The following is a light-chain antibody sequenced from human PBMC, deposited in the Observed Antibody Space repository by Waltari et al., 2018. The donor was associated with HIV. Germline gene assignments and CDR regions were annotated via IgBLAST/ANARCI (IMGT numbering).Light chain of an antibody. V-gene: IGKV1-39*01. Sequence: DIQMIQPLSSLSASVGDRVTINCRASQSISTYLAWYQQKPGKAPKLLIYAASNLKSGVPSRFSGTGSGTDFTLTISSLQPEDFATYYCQQTYSTPQTFGQGTKLEVK. CDR3: QQTYSTPQT. J-gene: IGKJ2*01. CDR1: QSISTY. CDR2: AAS.